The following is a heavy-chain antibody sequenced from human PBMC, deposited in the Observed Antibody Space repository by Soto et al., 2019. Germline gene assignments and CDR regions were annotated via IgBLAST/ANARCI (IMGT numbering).Heavy chain of an antibody. CDR2: MNPNSGNT. CDR1: GYTFTSYD. CDR3: AINMVRGVYYYYYYYMDV. V-gene: IGHV1-8*01. D-gene: IGHD3-10*01. Sequence: QVPLVQSGAEVKKPGASVKVSCKASGYTFTSYDINWVRQATGQGLEWMGWMNPNSGNTGYAQKFQGRVTMTRNTSISTAYMELSSLRSQDTAVYYCAINMVRGVYYYYYYYMDVWGKGTTVTVSS. J-gene: IGHJ6*03.